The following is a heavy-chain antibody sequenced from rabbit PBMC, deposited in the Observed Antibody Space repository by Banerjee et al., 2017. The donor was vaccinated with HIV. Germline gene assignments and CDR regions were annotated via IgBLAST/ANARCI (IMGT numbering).Heavy chain of an antibody. V-gene: IGHV1S45*01. CDR1: GFSFSSYY. CDR3: ARDRDWTLDL. CDR2: IYNGDGST. Sequence: QEQLEESGGDLVKPEGSLTLTCTASGFSFSSYYMCWVRQAPGKGLEWIACIYNGDGSTYYASWVNGRFTISKTSSTTVTLQMTSLTAADTATYFCARDRDWTLDLWGQGTLVTVS. J-gene: IGHJ3*01.